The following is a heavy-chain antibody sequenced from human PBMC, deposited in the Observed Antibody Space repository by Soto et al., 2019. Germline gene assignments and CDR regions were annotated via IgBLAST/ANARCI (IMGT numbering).Heavy chain of an antibody. J-gene: IGHJ1*01. Sequence: EVQLLESGGGLVQPGGSLRLSCAASGFTFAGNAMTWVRQPPGKGLEWVSDISGSGGSTYYADSVKGRFTISRDNSKNTLYLQMNSLRAEDTAVYYCAKVSEEIYFQHWGQGTLVTVSS. V-gene: IGHV3-23*01. CDR2: ISGSGGST. CDR1: GFTFAGNA. CDR3: AKVSEEIYFQH.